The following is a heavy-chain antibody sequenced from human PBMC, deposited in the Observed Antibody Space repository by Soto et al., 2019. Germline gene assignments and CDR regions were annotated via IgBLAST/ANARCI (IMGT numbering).Heavy chain of an antibody. CDR2: IRSKANSYAT. V-gene: IGHV3-73*01. Sequence: PGGPLRLSCAASGLTLSGSAMHWVRQASGKGLEWVGRIRSKANSYATTYGASMKGRVTVSRDDSKNTAYLQMNSLTTEDTAVYYCVRRGGLLAEAFDVWGQGTLVTVSS. CDR1: GLTLSGSA. CDR3: VRRGGLLAEAFDV. D-gene: IGHD3-9*01. J-gene: IGHJ4*02.